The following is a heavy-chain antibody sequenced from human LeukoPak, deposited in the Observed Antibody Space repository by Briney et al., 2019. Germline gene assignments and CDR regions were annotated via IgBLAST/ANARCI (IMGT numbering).Heavy chain of an antibody. J-gene: IGHJ4*02. V-gene: IGHV3-48*04. D-gene: IGHD1-7*01. CDR1: GFIFSSFS. CDR2: IRSDGART. CDR3: ARMNYISTGWGAPFDY. Sequence: GGSLRLSFAASGFIFSSFSMNWVRQAPGKGLEWVSYIRSDGARTDYTGAVKGRFTISRDNAKNSLYLQMNSLRVEDTAVYYCARMNYISTGWGAPFDYWGQGVLVTVSS.